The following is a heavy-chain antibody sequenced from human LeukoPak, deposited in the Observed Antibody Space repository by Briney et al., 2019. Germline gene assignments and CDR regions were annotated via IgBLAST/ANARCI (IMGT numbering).Heavy chain of an antibody. D-gene: IGHD3-22*01. V-gene: IGHV4-34*01. CDR3: ARGRDYYDSSDAFDI. CDR1: GGSFSGYY. J-gene: IGHJ3*02. CDR2: INHSGST. Sequence: SETLSLTCAVYGGSFSGYYWSWIRQPPGKGLEWVGEINHSGSTNYNPSLKSRVTISVDTSKNQFSLKLSSVTAADTAVYYCARGRDYYDSSDAFDIWGQGTMVTVSS.